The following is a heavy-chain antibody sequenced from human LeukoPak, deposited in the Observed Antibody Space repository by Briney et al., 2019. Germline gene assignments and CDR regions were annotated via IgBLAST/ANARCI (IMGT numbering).Heavy chain of an antibody. Sequence: GGSLRLSCTASGFTFGDYAMSWVRQAPGKGLEWVGFIRSKAYGGTTEYAASVKGRFTVSRDDSKSIAYLQMNSLTTEDTAVYYCTREIGYNSFDYWGQGTLVTVSS. V-gene: IGHV3-49*04. CDR1: GFTFGDYA. CDR3: TREIGYNSFDY. J-gene: IGHJ4*02. CDR2: IRSKAYGGTT. D-gene: IGHD5-24*01.